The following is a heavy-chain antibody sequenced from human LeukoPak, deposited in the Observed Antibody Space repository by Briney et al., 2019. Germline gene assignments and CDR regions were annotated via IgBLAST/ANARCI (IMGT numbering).Heavy chain of an antibody. J-gene: IGHJ4*02. CDR3: AREPDYYDSSGSYSFDY. CDR2: ISYDGSNK. V-gene: IGHV3-30-3*01. D-gene: IGHD3-22*01. Sequence: PGGSLRLSCAASGFTFSSYAMHWVRQAPGKGLEWVAVISYDGSNKYYADSVKGRFTISRDNSKNTLYLQMNSLRAEDTAVYYCAREPDYYDSSGSYSFDYWGQGTLVTVSS. CDR1: GFTFSSYA.